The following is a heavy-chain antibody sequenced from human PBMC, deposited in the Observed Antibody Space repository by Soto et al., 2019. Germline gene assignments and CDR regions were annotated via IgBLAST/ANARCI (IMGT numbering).Heavy chain of an antibody. V-gene: IGHV4-59*01. CDR2: IYYSGST. CDR1: GGSISSYY. Sequence: QVQLQESGPGLVKPSETLSLTCTVSGGSISSYYWSWIRQPPGKGLEWIGYIYYSGSTNYNPSLTSRVTISVDTSKNQFSLKLSSVTAADTAVYYCARSIAVAGTSYWFDPWGQGTLVTVSS. J-gene: IGHJ5*02. CDR3: ARSIAVAGTSYWFDP. D-gene: IGHD6-19*01.